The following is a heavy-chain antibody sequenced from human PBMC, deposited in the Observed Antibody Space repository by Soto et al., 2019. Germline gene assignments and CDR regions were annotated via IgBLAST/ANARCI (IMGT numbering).Heavy chain of an antibody. V-gene: IGHV4-30-2*01. D-gene: IGHD1-26*01. CDR1: GASITFGGYS. J-gene: IGHJ4*02. CDR3: ARGGGSDSFDY. Sequence: SETLSLTCTVSGASITFGGYSWSWIRQTPGKGLEWIGYINHLETTFYNPSFESRLTLSIDRAKNQFSLKLHSMSAADRAVYFCARGGGSDSFDYWGQGILVTSPQ. CDR2: INHLETT.